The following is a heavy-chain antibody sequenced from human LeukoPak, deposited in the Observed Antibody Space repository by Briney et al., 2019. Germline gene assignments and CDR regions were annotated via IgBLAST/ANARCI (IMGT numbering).Heavy chain of an antibody. CDR2: INNDGSST. CDR1: GFTFSSYW. D-gene: IGHD3-16*01. Sequence: PGGSLRLSCAASGFTFSSYWMYWVRQDPGKGLVWVSRINNDGSSTNYADSVKGRFTISRDNAKNTLYLQMNSLRAEDTAVYYCAKDWGYWGQGTLVTVSS. CDR3: AKDWGY. V-gene: IGHV3-74*01. J-gene: IGHJ4*02.